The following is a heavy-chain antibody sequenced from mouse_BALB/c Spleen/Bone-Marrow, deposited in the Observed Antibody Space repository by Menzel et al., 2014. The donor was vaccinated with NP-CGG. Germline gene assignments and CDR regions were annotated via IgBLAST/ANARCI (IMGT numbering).Heavy chain of an antibody. CDR2: ISYDGSI. J-gene: IGHJ2*01. CDR1: GYSITSGAY. V-gene: IGHV3-6*02. CDR3: ARYDYEWKIDY. D-gene: IGHD2-4*01. Sequence: ESGPGLVKPSQSLSLTCSVTGYSITSGAYWYLIRQFPGNTLEWMGYISYDGSINYNPSLKNRISITRDTSKNQFFLKLISGTTEDTATYYCARYDYEWKIDYWGQGTTLTVSS.